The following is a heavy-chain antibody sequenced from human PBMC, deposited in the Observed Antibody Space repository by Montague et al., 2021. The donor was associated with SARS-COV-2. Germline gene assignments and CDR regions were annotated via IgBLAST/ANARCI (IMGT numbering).Heavy chain of an antibody. V-gene: IGHV4-39*01. CDR2: MSYRDVT. Sequence: SETLSLTCTVSAGSISTNSYYWAWIRQPPGKGLEWIGSMSYRDVTYYNPSLKTRVNISVDTSRTHFSLTLRSVTAADTAVYFCARHVSTGTGRGFIDDWGQGTLVTVSS. J-gene: IGHJ1*01. CDR3: ARHVSTGTGRGFIDD. CDR1: AGSISTNSYY. D-gene: IGHD1-1*01.